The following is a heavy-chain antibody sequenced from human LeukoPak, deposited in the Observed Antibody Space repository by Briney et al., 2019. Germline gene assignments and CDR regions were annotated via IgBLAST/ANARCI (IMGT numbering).Heavy chain of an antibody. CDR3: ASRTDHDYGDRRVDY. D-gene: IGHD4-17*01. CDR1: GFTFSSYG. CDR2: ISGSGGST. J-gene: IGHJ4*02. Sequence: GGTLRLSCAASGFTFSSYGMSWVRQAPGKGLEWVSAISGSGGSTYYADSVKGRFTISRDNSKNTLYLQMNSLRAEDTAVYYCASRTDHDYGDRRVDYWGQGTLVTVSS. V-gene: IGHV3-23*01.